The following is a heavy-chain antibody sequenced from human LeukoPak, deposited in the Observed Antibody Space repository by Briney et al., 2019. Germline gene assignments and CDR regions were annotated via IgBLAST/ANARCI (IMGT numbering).Heavy chain of an antibody. J-gene: IGHJ4*02. CDR2: IKRKTDGGTT. D-gene: IGHD6-6*01. V-gene: IGHV3-15*01. CDR1: GFTFSNAW. Sequence: GGSLRLSCVASGFTFSNAWMSWVRQAPGKGLEWVGLIKRKTDGGTTDCAAPVKGRFTISRDDSKNTLYLQMNSLKTEDTAVXYXXXIPGSIAAIHAYYFDYWGQGTLVTVSS. CDR3: XXIPGSIAAIHAYYFDY.